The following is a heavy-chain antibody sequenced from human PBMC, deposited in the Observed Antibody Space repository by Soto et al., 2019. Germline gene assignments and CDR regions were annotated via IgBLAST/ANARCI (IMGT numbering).Heavy chain of an antibody. CDR3: ARASITMVRGVMYYYYGMDV. CDR1: GGSISSGDYY. J-gene: IGHJ6*02. V-gene: IGHV4-30-4*01. CDR2: IYYSGST. Sequence: NPSETLSLTCTVSGGSISSGDYYWSWIRQPPGKGLEWIGYIYYSGSTYYNPSLKSRVTISVDTSKNQFSLKLSSVTAADTAVYYCARASITMVRGVMYYYYGMDVWGQGTTVTVSS. D-gene: IGHD3-10*01.